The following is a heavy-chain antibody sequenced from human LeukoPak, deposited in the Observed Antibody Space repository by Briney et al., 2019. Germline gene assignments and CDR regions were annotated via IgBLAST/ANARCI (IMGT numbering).Heavy chain of an antibody. CDR3: ARGGWYPESFQH. V-gene: IGHV4-59*01. D-gene: IGHD6-19*01. CDR2: IYYSGST. CDR1: GGSISSYY. J-gene: IGHJ1*01. Sequence: SETLSLTCTVSGGSISSYYWHWIRQPPGKGLEWIGYIYYSGSTNYNPSLKSRVTISVDTSKNQFSLKLSSVTAADTAVYYCARGGWYPESFQHWGQGALVTVSS.